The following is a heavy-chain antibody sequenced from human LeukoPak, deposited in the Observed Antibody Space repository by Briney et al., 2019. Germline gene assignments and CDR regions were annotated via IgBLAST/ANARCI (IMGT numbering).Heavy chain of an antibody. D-gene: IGHD2-2*02. CDR2: IIPILGIA. CDR1: GGTFISYT. V-gene: IGHV1-69*04. CDR3: AREGGGYCSSTSCYTFDY. J-gene: IGHJ4*02. Sequence: ASVKVSCKASGGTFISYTISWVRQAPGQGLEWMGRIIPILGIANYAQKFQGRVTITADKSTTTAYMELRSLRSEDTAVYYCAREGGGYCSSTSCYTFDYWGQGTLVTVSS.